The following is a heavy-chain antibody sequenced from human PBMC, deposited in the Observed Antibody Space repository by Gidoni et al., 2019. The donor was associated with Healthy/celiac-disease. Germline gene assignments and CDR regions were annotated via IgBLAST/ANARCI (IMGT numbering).Heavy chain of an antibody. D-gene: IGHD1-26*01. V-gene: IGHV3-21*01. CDR1: GFTFRRYS. CDR3: ARETVEVGATPGIDY. Sequence: EVQLVESGGGLVKPGGSLRLSCAASGFTFRRYSMNWVRQAPGKGLEWVSSISSSSTYIYYADSVKGRFTISRDNAKNSLYLQMNSLRAEDTAVYYCARETVEVGATPGIDYWGQGTLVTVSS. J-gene: IGHJ4*02. CDR2: ISSSSTYI.